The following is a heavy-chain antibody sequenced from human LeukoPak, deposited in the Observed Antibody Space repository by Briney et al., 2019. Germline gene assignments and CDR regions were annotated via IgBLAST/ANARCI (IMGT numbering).Heavy chain of an antibody. Sequence: GGSLRLSCAASGFTFSSYSMNWVRQAPGKGLEWVSSISSSSSYIYYADSVKGRFTISRDNAKNSLYLQMNSLRAEDTAVYYCARDTHGYCSSTSCSDAFDIWGQGTIVTVSS. D-gene: IGHD2-2*01. V-gene: IGHV3-21*01. J-gene: IGHJ3*02. CDR3: ARDTHGYCSSTSCSDAFDI. CDR1: GFTFSSYS. CDR2: ISSSSSYI.